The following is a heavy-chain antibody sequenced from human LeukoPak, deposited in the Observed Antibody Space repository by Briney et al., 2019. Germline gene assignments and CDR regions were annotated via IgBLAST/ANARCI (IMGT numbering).Heavy chain of an antibody. CDR1: GYSISSGYY. Sequence: SETLSLTCAVSGYSISSGYYWGWIRQPPGKGLEWIGYIYYSGSTYYNPSLKSRVTISVDTSKNQFSLKLSSVTAADTAVYYCARGHYDSSGYRFDYWGQGTLVTVSS. J-gene: IGHJ4*02. D-gene: IGHD3-22*01. CDR3: ARGHYDSSGYRFDY. CDR2: IYYSGST. V-gene: IGHV4-38-2*01.